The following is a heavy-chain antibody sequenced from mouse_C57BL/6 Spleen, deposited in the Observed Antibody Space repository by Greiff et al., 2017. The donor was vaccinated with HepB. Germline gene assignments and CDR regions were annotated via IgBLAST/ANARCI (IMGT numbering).Heavy chain of an antibody. V-gene: IGHV7-3*01. CDR2: IRNKANGNTT. Sequence: EVMLVESGGGLVQPGGSLSLSCAASGFTFTDYYMSWVRQPPGKALEWLGFIRNKANGNTTEYSASVKGRFTISRDNSQSILYLQMNALRAEDSAPYYCARYGDYGSRGWFAYWGQGPLVTVSA. J-gene: IGHJ3*01. CDR3: ARYGDYGSRGWFAY. CDR1: GFTFTDYY. D-gene: IGHD1-1*01.